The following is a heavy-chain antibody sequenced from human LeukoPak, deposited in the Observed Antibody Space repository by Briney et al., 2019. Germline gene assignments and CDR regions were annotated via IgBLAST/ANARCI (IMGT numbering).Heavy chain of an antibody. CDR3: ARDMSYWFDP. Sequence: LSGGSLRLSCAASGFTFSTYAMSWVRQAPGKGLEWVANIKEDGSEKYYVDSVRGRFTISRDNAENSLLLQMNSLRAEDTAVYYCARDMSYWFDPWGQGTLVIVSS. J-gene: IGHJ5*02. V-gene: IGHV3-7*01. CDR2: IKEDGSEK. CDR1: GFTFSTYA. D-gene: IGHD3-10*01.